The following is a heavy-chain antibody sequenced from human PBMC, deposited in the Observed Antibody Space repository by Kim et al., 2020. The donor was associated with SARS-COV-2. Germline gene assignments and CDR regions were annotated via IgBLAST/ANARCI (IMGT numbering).Heavy chain of an antibody. CDR3: ARDGDGYTKYFDS. Sequence: YTPSLKSRVSISIHTSKNQFSLRLTSVTAADTALYYCARDGDGYTKYFDSWGQGTLVTVSS. V-gene: IGHV4-39*07. J-gene: IGHJ4*02. D-gene: IGHD5-18*01.